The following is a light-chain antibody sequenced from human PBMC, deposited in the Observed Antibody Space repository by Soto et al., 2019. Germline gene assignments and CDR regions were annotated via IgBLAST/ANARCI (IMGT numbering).Light chain of an antibody. J-gene: IGLJ3*02. V-gene: IGLV1-44*01. CDR1: RSNFGSNP. Sequence: QSVLTQPPSASGTPGQRVTISCSGSRSNFGSNPVNWYQQLPGAAPKLLIYTNDQRPSRVPDRFSGSKSGTSASLAISGLQSEDDADYYCAAWDDSLSAWVFGGGTKVTVL. CDR3: AAWDDSLSAWV. CDR2: TND.